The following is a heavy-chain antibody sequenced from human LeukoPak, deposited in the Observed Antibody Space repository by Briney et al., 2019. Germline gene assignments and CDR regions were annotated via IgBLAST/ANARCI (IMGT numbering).Heavy chain of an antibody. J-gene: IGHJ5*02. Sequence: SETLSLTCTVSGGSISSYYWSWIRQPAGKGLEWIGRIYTSGSTNYNPSLKSRVTMSVDTSKNQFSLKLSSVTAADTAVYYCARVRVITFGGVIVISAWFDPWGQGTLVTVSS. CDR3: ARVRVITFGGVIVISAWFDP. CDR1: GGSISSYY. V-gene: IGHV4-4*07. CDR2: IYTSGST. D-gene: IGHD3-16*02.